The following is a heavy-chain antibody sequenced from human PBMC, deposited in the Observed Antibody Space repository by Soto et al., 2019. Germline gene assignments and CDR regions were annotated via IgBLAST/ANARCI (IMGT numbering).Heavy chain of an antibody. V-gene: IGHV3-30*18. CDR1: PFNLRLLG. Sequence: PWGSLLISCVRYPFNLRLLGMNLVRQAPGKGLEWVARISNDGSNEYYVDSVKGRFTISRDNSKNTLYLQMDSLRAEDTAMCYCAKGEVRGIITSYFDYWGLGTMVTGSS. J-gene: IGHJ4*02. D-gene: IGHD3-10*01. CDR3: AKGEVRGIITSYFDY. CDR2: ISNDGSNE.